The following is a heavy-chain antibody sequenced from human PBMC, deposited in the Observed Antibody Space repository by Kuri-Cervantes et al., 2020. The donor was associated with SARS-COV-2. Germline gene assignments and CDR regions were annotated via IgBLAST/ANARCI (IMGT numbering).Heavy chain of an antibody. CDR3: ARDGRGSSSEWFDP. Sequence: GESLKISCAASGFTFSSYAMHWVRQAPGKGLEWVAVVSYDGSNKYYADSVKGRFTISRDYSKNTLYLQMNSLRAEDTAVYYCARDGRGSSSEWFDPWGQGTLVTVSS. CDR1: GFTFSSYA. J-gene: IGHJ5*02. D-gene: IGHD6-6*01. V-gene: IGHV3-30-3*01. CDR2: VSYDGSNK.